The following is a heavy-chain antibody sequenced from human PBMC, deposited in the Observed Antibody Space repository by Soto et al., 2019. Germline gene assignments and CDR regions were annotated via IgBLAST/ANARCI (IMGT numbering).Heavy chain of an antibody. Sequence: GGSLRLSCAASGFTFSSYEMNWVRQAPGKGLEWVSYISSSGSTIYYADSVKGRFTISRDNAKNSLYLQMNSLRAEDTAVYYCASPDTDMARDAFDIWGQGTMVTVSS. D-gene: IGHD5-18*01. CDR3: ASPDTDMARDAFDI. J-gene: IGHJ3*02. CDR1: GFTFSSYE. CDR2: ISSSGSTI. V-gene: IGHV3-48*03.